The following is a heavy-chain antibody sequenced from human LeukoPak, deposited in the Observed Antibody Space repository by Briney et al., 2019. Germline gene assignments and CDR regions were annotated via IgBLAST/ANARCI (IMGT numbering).Heavy chain of an antibody. V-gene: IGHV3-30*03. CDR2: ISYDGSNK. CDR1: GFTFSSYG. CDR3: ARVNYDILTGCYTHFDY. D-gene: IGHD3-9*01. Sequence: GGSLRLSCAASGFTFSSYGMHWVRQAPGKGLEWVAVISYDGSNKYYADSVKGRFTISRDNSKNTLYLQMNSLRAEDTAVYYCARVNYDILTGCYTHFDYWGQGTLVTVSS. J-gene: IGHJ4*02.